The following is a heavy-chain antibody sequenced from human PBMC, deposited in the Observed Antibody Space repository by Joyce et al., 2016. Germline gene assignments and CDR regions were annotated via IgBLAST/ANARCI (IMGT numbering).Heavy chain of an antibody. CDR3: TSQNIEFDF. Sequence: QVQLQESGPGLVKPSETLSLTCTVSNASISGTNYFWGGIRHPPGKGLEWIGSIHYSGTTYYNPSLKSRLTISVDTSKNQFSLRLTSVTAGDTAVYYCTSQNIEFDFWGQGTLVGVSS. CDR1: NASISGTNYF. CDR2: IHYSGTT. V-gene: IGHV4-39*01. D-gene: IGHD2/OR15-2a*01. J-gene: IGHJ4*02.